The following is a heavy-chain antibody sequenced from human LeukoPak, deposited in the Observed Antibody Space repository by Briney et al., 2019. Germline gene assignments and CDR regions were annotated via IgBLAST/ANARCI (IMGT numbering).Heavy chain of an antibody. Sequence: SQTLSLTCTVSGGSISGGSYFWSWIRQPAGKGLEWIGRIYTSGSTNYNPSLKSRVTMSVDTSENQFSLKLSSVTAADTAVYYCARADARSRSWFDPWGQGTLVTASS. CDR3: ARADARSRSWFDP. CDR1: GGSISGGSYF. D-gene: IGHD3-3*01. V-gene: IGHV4-61*02. CDR2: IYTSGST. J-gene: IGHJ5*02.